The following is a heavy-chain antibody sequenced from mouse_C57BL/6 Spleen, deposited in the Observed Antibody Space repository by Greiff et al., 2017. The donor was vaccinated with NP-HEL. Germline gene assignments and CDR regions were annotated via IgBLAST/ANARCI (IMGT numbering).Heavy chain of an antibody. Sequence: VHVKQSGPELVKPGASVKISCKASGYSFTDYNMNWVKQSNGKSLEWIGVINPNYGTTSYNQKFKGKATLTVDQSSSTAYMQLNSLTSEDSAVYYCVINYGGAMDYWGQGTSVTVSS. V-gene: IGHV1-39*01. CDR1: GYSFTDYN. J-gene: IGHJ4*01. D-gene: IGHD1-2*01. CDR3: VINYGGAMDY. CDR2: INPNYGTT.